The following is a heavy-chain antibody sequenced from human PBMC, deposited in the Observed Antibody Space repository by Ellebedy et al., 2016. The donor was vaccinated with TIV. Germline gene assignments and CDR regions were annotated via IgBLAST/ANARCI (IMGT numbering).Heavy chain of an antibody. J-gene: IGHJ6*02. CDR3: ARPTVPATICGACGMDV. CDR1: GFTVSSNF. CDR2: IYGGVTI. D-gene: IGHD2-2*01. Sequence: PGGSLRLSCAASGFTVSSNFMTWVRQAPGKGLEWVSVIYGGVTIRYADSVKGRFTISRDNSNNTVDLQMNSLRAEDTAVYYCARPTVPATICGACGMDVWGQGTTVIVSS. V-gene: IGHV3-53*01.